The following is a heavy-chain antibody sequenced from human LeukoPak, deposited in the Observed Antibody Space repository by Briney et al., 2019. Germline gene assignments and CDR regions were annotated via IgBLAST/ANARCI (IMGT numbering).Heavy chain of an antibody. J-gene: IGHJ5*02. CDR3: AREASSGWQGGWFDP. CDR2: ISYDGSNK. Sequence: GRSLRLSCAASGFTFSSYAMHWVRQAPGKGLEWVAVISYDGSNKYYADSVKGRFTISRDNSKNTLYLQMNSLRAEDTAVYYCAREASSGWQGGWFDPWGQGTLVTVSS. CDR1: GFTFSSYA. D-gene: IGHD6-19*01. V-gene: IGHV3-30-3*01.